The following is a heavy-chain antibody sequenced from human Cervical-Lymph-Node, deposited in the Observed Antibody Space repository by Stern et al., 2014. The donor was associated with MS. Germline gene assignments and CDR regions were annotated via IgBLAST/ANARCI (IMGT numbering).Heavy chain of an antibody. CDR2: INPTGGST. J-gene: IGHJ4*02. Sequence: VQLVESGAEVEKPGASVKLSCKASGYTFTDHYLHWVRQAPGQGLEWMGVINPTGGSTTNAKKFQGSVSMTTDSSTSTVYMELNSLRSEDTAVYYCARGTGYSYYFDYWGQGSLVTVSS. V-gene: IGHV1-46*01. CDR1: GYTFTDHY. D-gene: IGHD3/OR15-3a*01. CDR3: ARGTGYSYYFDY.